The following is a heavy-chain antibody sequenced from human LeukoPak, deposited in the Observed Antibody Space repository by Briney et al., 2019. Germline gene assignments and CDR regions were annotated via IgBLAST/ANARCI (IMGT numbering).Heavy chain of an antibody. Sequence: ASVTVSCKGSGYTFTGYYMHWVRQAPGQGLDWMGWINPNSGGTNYAQKFEGRVTMTRHASISTAYIGLSRLRSDDTAVYYCARGGRDIAARLSDWGQGTLVTVSS. J-gene: IGHJ4*02. CDR1: GYTFTGYY. V-gene: IGHV1-2*02. CDR2: INPNSGGT. CDR3: ARGGRDIAARLSD. D-gene: IGHD6-6*01.